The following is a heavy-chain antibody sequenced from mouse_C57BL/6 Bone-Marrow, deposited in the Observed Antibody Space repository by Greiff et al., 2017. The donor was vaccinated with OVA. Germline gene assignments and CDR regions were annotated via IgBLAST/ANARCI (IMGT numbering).Heavy chain of an antibody. Sequence: VQLQQSGPELVKPGASVKISCKASGYSFTDYNMNWVKQTNGKSLEWIGVINPNYGTTSYNQKFKGKATLTVDQSSSTAYMQLNSLTSEDSAVYYCARKRGGSGSWYFDVWGTGTTVTVSS. CDR1: GYSFTDYN. CDR3: ARKRGGSGSWYFDV. J-gene: IGHJ1*03. CDR2: INPNYGTT. D-gene: IGHD3-2*02. V-gene: IGHV1-39*01.